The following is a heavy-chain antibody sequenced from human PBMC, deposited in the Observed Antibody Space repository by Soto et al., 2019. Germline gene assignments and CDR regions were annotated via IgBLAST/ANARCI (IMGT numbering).Heavy chain of an antibody. CDR3: ARHSTSAGNLLYYYYGMDV. Sequence: SETLSLTCAVYGGSFSGYYWTWIRQPPGTGLEWIGEINHSGSTNCNPSLKSRVTISVDTSKNQFSLKLSSVTAADTAVYYCARHSTSAGNLLYYYYGMDVWGQGTTVTVSS. D-gene: IGHD6-13*01. V-gene: IGHV4-34*01. CDR2: INHSGST. CDR1: GGSFSGYY. J-gene: IGHJ6*02.